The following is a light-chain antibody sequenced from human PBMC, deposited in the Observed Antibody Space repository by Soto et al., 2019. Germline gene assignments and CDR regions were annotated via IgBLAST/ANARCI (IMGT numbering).Light chain of an antibody. Sequence: IVLTLSPGTMSLSPRESATLSCRASQSVSNNYLAWYHQKPGQAPRLLIYGASNRATGVPDRFSGSGSGADVSLTISSLEPEDFGVYYCQQRSNWPPVTFGGGTKV. CDR1: QSVSNNY. CDR3: QQRSNWPPVT. J-gene: IGKJ4*01. V-gene: IGKV3-11*01. CDR2: GAS.